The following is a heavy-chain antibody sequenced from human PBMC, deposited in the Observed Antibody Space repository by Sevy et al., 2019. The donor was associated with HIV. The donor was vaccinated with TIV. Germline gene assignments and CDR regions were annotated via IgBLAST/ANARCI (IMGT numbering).Heavy chain of an antibody. CDR3: ARAGSGWYDHYFDP. CDR1: GYTFTSYD. D-gene: IGHD6-19*01. J-gene: IGHJ4*02. CDR2: MNPNSGNT. Sequence: ASVKVSCKASGYTFTSYDINWVRQATGQGLEWMGWMNPNSGNTGYAQKFQGRVTMTRNTAINTAYMELSSLRSEDTAVYYCARAGSGWYDHYFDPWGQETLVTVSS. V-gene: IGHV1-8*01.